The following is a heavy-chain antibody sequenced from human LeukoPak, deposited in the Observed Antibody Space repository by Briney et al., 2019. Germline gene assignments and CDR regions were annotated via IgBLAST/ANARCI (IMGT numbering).Heavy chain of an antibody. CDR3: ARAIDYYDSCCYYFYGLYYFDY. CDR2: INPNSGGT. V-gene: IGHV1-2*02. CDR1: GYTFTGYY. J-gene: IGHJ4*02. Sequence: GASVKVSCKASGYTFTGYYMHWVRQAPGQGLEWMGWINPNSGGTNYAQKFQGGVTMTRDTSISTAYMELSRLRSDDTAVYDCARAIDYYDSCCYYFYGLYYFDYWGQGTLVTVSS. D-gene: IGHD3-22*01.